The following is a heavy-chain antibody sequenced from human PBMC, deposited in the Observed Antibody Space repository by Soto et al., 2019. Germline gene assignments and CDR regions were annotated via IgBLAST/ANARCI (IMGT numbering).Heavy chain of an antibody. CDR2: MDQDGSET. D-gene: IGHD2-21*01. CDR1: GFTFSTYW. J-gene: IGHJ4*02. V-gene: IGHV3-7*01. Sequence: EVQLVESGGGLVQPGGSLRLSCAASGFTFSTYWMTWVRQPPGKGLEWVANMDQDGSETYYVDSVRGRFTVSRDNANNSLYLQMNSLSVEDTAVYYCVCGGNFFIYWGQGTLVTVSP. CDR3: VCGGNFFIY.